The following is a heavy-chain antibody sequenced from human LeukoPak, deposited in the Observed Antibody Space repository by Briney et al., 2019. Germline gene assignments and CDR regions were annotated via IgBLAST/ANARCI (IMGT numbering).Heavy chain of an antibody. V-gene: IGHV4-4*07. J-gene: IGHJ3*02. CDR2: IYTSGST. CDR3: ARAGYSYGYDAFDI. Sequence: SETLSLTCTVSGGSISTYYLSWIRQPAGKGLEWIGRIYTSGSTNYNPSLKRRVTISVDTSKNQFSLKLSSVTAADTAVYSCARAGYSYGYDAFDIWGQGTMVTVSS. CDR1: GGSISTYY. D-gene: IGHD5-18*01.